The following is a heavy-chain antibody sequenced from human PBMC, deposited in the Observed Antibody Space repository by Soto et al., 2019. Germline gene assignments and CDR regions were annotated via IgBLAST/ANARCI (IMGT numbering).Heavy chain of an antibody. V-gene: IGHV3-33*01. CDR2: IWYDGINK. CDR1: GFTFSSYG. Sequence: GGSLRLSCAASGFTFSSYGMHWVRQAPGKGLEWVAVIWYDGINKYYADSVKGRFTISRDNSKNTLYLQMNSLRAEDTAVYYCARDFSASSGYIDYWGQGTLVTVSS. CDR3: ARDFSASSGYIDY. D-gene: IGHD3-22*01. J-gene: IGHJ4*02.